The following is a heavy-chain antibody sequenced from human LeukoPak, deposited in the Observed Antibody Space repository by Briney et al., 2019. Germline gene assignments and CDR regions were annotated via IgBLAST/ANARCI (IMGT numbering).Heavy chain of an antibody. D-gene: IGHD3-10*01. V-gene: IGHV1-69*13. Sequence: SVKVSCKASGGTFSSYAISWVRQAPGQGLEWMGGIIPIFGTANYAQKFQGRVTITADESTGTAYMELSSLRSEDTAVYYCARADLLWFGELVTWFDPWGQGTLVTVSS. CDR2: IIPIFGTA. CDR3: ARADLLWFGELVTWFDP. J-gene: IGHJ5*02. CDR1: GGTFSSYA.